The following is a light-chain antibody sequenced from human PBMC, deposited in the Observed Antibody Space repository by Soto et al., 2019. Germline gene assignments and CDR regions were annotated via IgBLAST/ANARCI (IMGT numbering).Light chain of an antibody. J-gene: IGLJ1*01. CDR1: SSDVGSYNL. Sequence: QSALTQPASVSGSPGQSITISCTGTSSDVGSYNLVSWYQQHPGKAPKLIIYEVSKRPSGVSNGFSGSKSGNTASLTISGLQAEDEADYYCCSYAGSGTYVFGTGTKLTVL. CDR2: EVS. V-gene: IGLV2-23*02. CDR3: CSYAGSGTYV.